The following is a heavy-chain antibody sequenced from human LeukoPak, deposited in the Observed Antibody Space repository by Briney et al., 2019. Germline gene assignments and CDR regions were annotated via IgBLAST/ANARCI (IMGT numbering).Heavy chain of an antibody. J-gene: IGHJ4*02. CDR3: ARGDLPDYYDSSGYYQIDY. V-gene: IGHV1-18*01. Sequence: ASVKVSCKASGYTFTSYGISWVRQAPGQGLEWMGWISAYNGNTNYAQKLQGRVTMTTDTPTSTAYMELRSLRSDDTAVYYCARGDLPDYYDSSGYYQIDYWGQGTLVTVSS. CDR1: GYTFTSYG. D-gene: IGHD3-22*01. CDR2: ISAYNGNT.